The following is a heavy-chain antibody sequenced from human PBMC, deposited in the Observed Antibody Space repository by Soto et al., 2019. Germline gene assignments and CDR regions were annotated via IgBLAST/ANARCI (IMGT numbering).Heavy chain of an antibody. V-gene: IGHV3-33*01. J-gene: IGHJ4*02. CDR2: IWYDGSKK. D-gene: IGHD2-21*01. CDR1: GFTFSSFG. CDR3: ARGAYVDGLTLDY. Sequence: PGGSLRLSCAASGFTFSSFGMHWVRQAPGKGLEWVAFIWYDGSKKHYADSVKGRFTVSRDNSKNTVYLQMSSLRAEDTALYYCARGAYVDGLTLDYWGQGTLVTVSS.